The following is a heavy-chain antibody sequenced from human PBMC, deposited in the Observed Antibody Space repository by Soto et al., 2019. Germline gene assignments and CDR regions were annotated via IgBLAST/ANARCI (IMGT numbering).Heavy chain of an antibody. J-gene: IGHJ4*02. CDR2: ISSSSSTI. V-gene: IGHV3-48*02. CDR3: ARDPPGGGVVIGYFDY. CDR1: GFTFSSYS. D-gene: IGHD2-21*01. Sequence: GGSLRLSCAASGFTFSSYSMNWVRQAPGKGLEWVSYISSSSSTIYYADSVKGRFTISRDNAKNSLYLQMNSLRDEDTAVYYCARDPPGGGVVIGYFDYWGQGTLVTVSS.